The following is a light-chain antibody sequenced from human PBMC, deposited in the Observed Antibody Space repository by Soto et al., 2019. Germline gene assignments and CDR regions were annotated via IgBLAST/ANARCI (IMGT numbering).Light chain of an antibody. CDR1: QNVGNY. Sequence: EIVLTQSPATLSLSPGERATLSFRASQNVGNYLSWYQQKPGQAPRLLIYDSSNRATGLPARFSGSGSGTDFTLTISSLEPEDFALYYCQQRADWPITFGPGTKVDI. J-gene: IGKJ3*01. V-gene: IGKV3-11*01. CDR3: QQRADWPIT. CDR2: DSS.